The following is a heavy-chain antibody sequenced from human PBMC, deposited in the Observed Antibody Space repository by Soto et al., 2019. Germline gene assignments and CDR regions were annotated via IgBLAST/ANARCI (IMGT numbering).Heavy chain of an antibody. Sequence: QVQLVQSGAEVKKAGASVKVSCQASGYTFTSYGISWVRQAPGQGLEWMGWISAYNGNTTHAQKLQGRLTMTTDISTTTAYIEVRLLRGDDTAVYYRGRGVGKTYGSTRRWYYFYYWGQGTLVTVSS. D-gene: IGHD3-10*01. CDR1: GYTFTSYG. CDR3: GRGVGKTYGSTRRWYYFYY. V-gene: IGHV1-18*01. CDR2: ISAYNGNT. J-gene: IGHJ4*02.